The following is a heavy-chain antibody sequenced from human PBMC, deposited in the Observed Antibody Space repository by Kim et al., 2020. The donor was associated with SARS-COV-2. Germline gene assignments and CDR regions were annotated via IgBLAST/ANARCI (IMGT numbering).Heavy chain of an antibody. D-gene: IGHD3-16*01. V-gene: IGHV4-34*01. CDR2: INHSGST. CDR3: ARGGGMTRYYFDY. J-gene: IGHJ4*02. CDR1: GGSFSAYY. Sequence: SETLSLTCAVYGGSFSAYYWSWIRQPPGKGLEWIGEINHSGSTNYNPSLKSRVTISMDMSKSQFSLKMNSVTAADTAVYYCARGGGMTRYYFDYWGQGPLVTVSS.